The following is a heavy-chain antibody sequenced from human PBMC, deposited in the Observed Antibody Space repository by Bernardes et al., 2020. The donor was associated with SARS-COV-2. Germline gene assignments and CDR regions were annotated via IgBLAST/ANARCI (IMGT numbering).Heavy chain of an antibody. D-gene: IGHD3-10*01. CDR3: AREAYYGSGTYGMDV. Sequence: GGSLRLCCAASGFTFSSYGMHWVRQAPGKGLEWVAVIWYDGSNKYYADSVKGRFTISRDNSKNTLYLQMNSLRAEDTAVYYCAREAYYGSGTYGMDVWGQGTTVTVSS. J-gene: IGHJ6*02. CDR1: GFTFSSYG. V-gene: IGHV3-33*01. CDR2: IWYDGSNK.